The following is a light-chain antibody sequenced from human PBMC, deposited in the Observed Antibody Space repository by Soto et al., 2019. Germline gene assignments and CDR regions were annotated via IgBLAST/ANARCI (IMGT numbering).Light chain of an antibody. Sequence: SYELTQPPSVSVSPGQTASITCSGDKLGDKYACWYQQKPGQSPVLVIYQDSKLTAGIPERFSGSNSGNTATLTISGTQAMDEADYYCQAWDSSPVVFGGGTKVTV. CDR2: QDS. V-gene: IGLV3-1*01. J-gene: IGLJ2*01. CDR3: QAWDSSPVV. CDR1: KLGDKY.